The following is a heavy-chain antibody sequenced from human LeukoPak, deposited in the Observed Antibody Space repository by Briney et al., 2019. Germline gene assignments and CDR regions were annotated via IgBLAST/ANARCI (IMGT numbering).Heavy chain of an antibody. D-gene: IGHD6-19*01. Sequence: GGSLRLSCAASGFTFSSYAMRWVRQAPGKGLEWVANIKEDGSEKYYVDSAEGRFTISRDNAKNSLYLQMNSLRVEDTAVYYCASQFWWAAVAGTALDYWGQGTLVTVSS. V-gene: IGHV3-7*05. CDR3: ASQFWWAAVAGTALDY. J-gene: IGHJ4*02. CDR2: IKEDGSEK. CDR1: GFTFSSYA.